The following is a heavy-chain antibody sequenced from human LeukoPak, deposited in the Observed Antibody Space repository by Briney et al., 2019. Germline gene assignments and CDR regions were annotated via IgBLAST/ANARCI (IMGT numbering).Heavy chain of an antibody. CDR1: GFTFSSYW. CDR3: VRGNDYGGPHY. V-gene: IGHV3-74*01. Sequence: LXLSXAXXGFTFSSYWMHWVRHAPGKGLVWVSRIDRDGSRINYADSVKGRFTISRDNGKNTLFLQMNSLRAEDAAVYYCVRGNDYGGPHYWGQGTLVTVSS. D-gene: IGHD4-23*01. J-gene: IGHJ4*02. CDR2: IDRDGSRI.